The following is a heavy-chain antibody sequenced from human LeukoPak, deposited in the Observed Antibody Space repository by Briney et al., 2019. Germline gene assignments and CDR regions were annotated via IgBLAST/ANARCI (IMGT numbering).Heavy chain of an antibody. CDR3: VRESGFWTASGFGRPLDV. D-gene: IGHD3/OR15-3a*01. V-gene: IGHV3-7*01. CDR2: INEEGSQK. J-gene: IGHJ6*04. Sequence: PGGSLRLSCAASGFTFSDYWMTWVRQAPGKGLEWVANINEEGSQKYYVDPVKGRFTLSRDNAWNSLSLQMNSLRAEDTAVYYCVRESGFWTASGFGRPLDVWGKGTTVTVSS. CDR1: GFTFSDYW.